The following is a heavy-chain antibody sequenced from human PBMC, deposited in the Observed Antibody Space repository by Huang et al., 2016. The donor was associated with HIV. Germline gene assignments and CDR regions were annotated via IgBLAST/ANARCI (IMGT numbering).Heavy chain of an antibody. D-gene: IGHD3-3*01. CDR3: ARNHDFWRGRMFAISYFDV. J-gene: IGHJ2*01. CDR2: RYYTGKM. CDR1: GGSIKTGRYY. Sequence: QMRFQESGPGLVKPSGTLSLTCHVSGGSIKTGRYYWGWIRQPPGKGLEWVSRRYYTGKMHDEPSLKGRLTRAADTSKNQFSLNLSSVTAAETAIYYCARNHDFWRGRMFAISYFDVWGRGTLVTVAS. V-gene: IGHV4-39*01.